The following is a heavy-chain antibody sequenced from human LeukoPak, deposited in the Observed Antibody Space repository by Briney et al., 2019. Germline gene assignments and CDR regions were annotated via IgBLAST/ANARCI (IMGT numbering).Heavy chain of an antibody. CDR2: INTDGSTT. CDR3: ARGVSGTGPDI. D-gene: IGHD5/OR15-5a*01. V-gene: IGHV3-74*01. J-gene: IGHJ3*02. Sequence: PGGSLRLSCAATGFTFSSHWMHWVRQAPGEGLVWVSRINTDGSTTDYADSVKGRFAISRDNAKNTLYLQMNSLRADDTAIYYCARGVSGTGPDIWGQGTMVTVSS. CDR1: GFTFSSHW.